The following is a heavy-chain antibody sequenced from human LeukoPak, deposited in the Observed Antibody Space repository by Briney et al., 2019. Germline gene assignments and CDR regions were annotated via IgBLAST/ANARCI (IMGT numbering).Heavy chain of an antibody. J-gene: IGHJ3*02. V-gene: IGHV3-23*01. Sequence: GESLRLSCAASGFTFSSYGMSWVRQAPGKGLQWVSGIGPGGDNKYYADSLEGRFTISRDNSKNTVYLQMNSLRAEDTALYYCAQDISWFAFDIWGQGTMVTVSS. CDR2: IGPGGDNK. D-gene: IGHD3-10*01. CDR3: AQDISWFAFDI. CDR1: GFTFSSYG.